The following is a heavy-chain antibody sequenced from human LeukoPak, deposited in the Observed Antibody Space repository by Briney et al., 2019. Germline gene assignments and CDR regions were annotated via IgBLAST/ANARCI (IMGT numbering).Heavy chain of an antibody. CDR1: GYNYNTYS. CDR2: ISAYNGNT. J-gene: IGHJ6*03. Sequence: ASVKISCKAAGYNYNTYSIAWVRQAPGEGLEWMGWISAYNGNTNYAQNFQDRVTMTIDTSTSTGYMELRSLASDDTAVYYCASRQLERQAHYYMDVWGKGTTVFVSS. V-gene: IGHV1-18*01. D-gene: IGHD1-1*01. CDR3: ASRQLERQAHYYMDV.